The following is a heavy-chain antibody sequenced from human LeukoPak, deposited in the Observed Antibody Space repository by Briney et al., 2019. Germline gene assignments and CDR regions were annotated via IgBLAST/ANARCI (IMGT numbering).Heavy chain of an antibody. J-gene: IGHJ4*02. D-gene: IGHD6-13*01. CDR2: ISAYNGNT. CDR1: GYTFTSYG. V-gene: IGHV1-18*01. Sequence: ASVKVSCKASGYTFTSYGISWVRQAPGQGLEWMGWISAYNGNTNYAQKLQGRVTMTTDTSMSTAYMELRSLRSDDTAVYYCARTYSSSWYGQDFDYWGQGTLVTVSS. CDR3: ARTYSSSWYGQDFDY.